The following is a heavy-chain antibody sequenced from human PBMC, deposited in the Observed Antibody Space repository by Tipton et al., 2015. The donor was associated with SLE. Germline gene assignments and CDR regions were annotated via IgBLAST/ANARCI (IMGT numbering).Heavy chain of an antibody. J-gene: IGHJ4*02. CDR3: AGEPDY. CDR1: GGSFSGYY. Sequence: LRLSCAVYGGSFSGYYWSWIRQSPGKGLEWIGEINHSGSTDYNPSLKSRVTISVDTSKNQFSLKLSSVTAADTAVYYCAGEPDYWGQGTLVTVSS. CDR2: INHSGST. V-gene: IGHV4-34*01.